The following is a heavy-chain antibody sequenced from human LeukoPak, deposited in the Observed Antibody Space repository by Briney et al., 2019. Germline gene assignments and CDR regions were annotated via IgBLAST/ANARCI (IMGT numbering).Heavy chain of an antibody. CDR3: AGGGQWLDLFDY. D-gene: IGHD6-19*01. Sequence: SETLSLTCTVSGGSISSYYWSWIRQPAGKGLEWIGRIYTSGSTNYNPSLKSRVTMSVDTSENQFSLKLTSVTATDTAVYYCAGGGQWLDLFDYWGQGTLVTVSS. CDR2: IYTSGST. V-gene: IGHV4-4*07. J-gene: IGHJ4*02. CDR1: GGSISSYY.